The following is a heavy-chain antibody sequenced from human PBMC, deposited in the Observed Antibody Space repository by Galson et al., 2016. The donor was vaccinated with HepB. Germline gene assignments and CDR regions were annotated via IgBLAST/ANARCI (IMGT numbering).Heavy chain of an antibody. CDR2: ISYDGSNR. D-gene: IGHD1-26*01. V-gene: IGHV3-30*09. Sequence: SLRLSCAASGFTFNRYTMNWVRQAPGKGLEWVALISYDGSNRYYGDPVRGRFAISRDTSKNTVYLQMNSLRPEDTAVYYCARDQGWEGGWFDPWGQGTLVTVSS. CDR3: ARDQGWEGGWFDP. CDR1: GFTFNRYT. J-gene: IGHJ5*02.